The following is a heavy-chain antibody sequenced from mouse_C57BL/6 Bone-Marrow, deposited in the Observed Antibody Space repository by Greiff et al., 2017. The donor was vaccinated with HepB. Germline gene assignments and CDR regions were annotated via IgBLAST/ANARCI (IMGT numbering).Heavy chain of an antibody. CDR1: GYTFTGYW. D-gene: IGHD2-1*01. CDR2: ILPGSGST. CDR3: AIGVYYGNYDYAMDY. Sequence: VKLQESGAELMKPGASVKLSCKATGYTFTGYWIEWVKQRPGHGLEWIGEILPGSGSTNYNEKFKGKATFTADTSSNTAYMQLSSLSTVDSAIYYCAIGVYYGNYDYAMDYWGQGTSVTVSS. J-gene: IGHJ4*01. V-gene: IGHV1-9*01.